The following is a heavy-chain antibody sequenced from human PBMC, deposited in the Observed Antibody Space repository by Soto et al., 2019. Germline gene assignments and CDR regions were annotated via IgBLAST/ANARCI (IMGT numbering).Heavy chain of an antibody. V-gene: IGHV3-23*01. CDR3: AKVLYGVVTYFDS. D-gene: IGHD3-3*01. CDR1: GFTFSSYG. Sequence: EVQLLESGGGLVQPGGSLRLSCASSGFTFSSYGMTWVRRPPGKGLEWVSAISGSGAATYYADSVQGRFTISRDNSNNTLYLQMNSLRAEDTAVYSCAKVLYGVVTYFDSWGQGTLGTVSS. CDR2: ISGSGAAT. J-gene: IGHJ4*02.